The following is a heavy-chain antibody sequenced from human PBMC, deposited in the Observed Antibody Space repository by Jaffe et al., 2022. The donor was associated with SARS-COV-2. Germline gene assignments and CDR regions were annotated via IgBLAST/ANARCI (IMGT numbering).Heavy chain of an antibody. D-gene: IGHD2-2*01. Sequence: QVQLQESGPGLVKPSETLSLTCTVSGGSISSYYWSWIRQPPGKGLEWIGYIYYSGSTNYNPSLKSRVTISVDTSKNQFSLKLSSVTAADTAVYYCARGDWRCSSTSCFRDGMDVWGQGTTVTVSS. CDR2: IYYSGST. J-gene: IGHJ6*02. CDR1: GGSISSYY. V-gene: IGHV4-59*01. CDR3: ARGDWRCSSTSCFRDGMDV.